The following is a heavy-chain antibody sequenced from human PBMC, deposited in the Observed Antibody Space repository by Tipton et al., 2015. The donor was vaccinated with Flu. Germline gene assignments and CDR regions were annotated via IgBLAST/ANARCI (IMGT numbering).Heavy chain of an antibody. V-gene: IGHV3-48*03. CDR2: IAPSGGTK. CDR1: GFTFSSYE. J-gene: IGHJ4*02. CDR3: TRGFIRLCDY. D-gene: IGHD3-16*01. Sequence: LSLTCAASGFTFSSYEMNWVRQAPGKGLEWLSHIAPSGGTKYYADSVKGRFTISRDNAKNSLYLHMKSLRAEDTAVYYCTRGFIRLCDYWGQGTLVTVSS.